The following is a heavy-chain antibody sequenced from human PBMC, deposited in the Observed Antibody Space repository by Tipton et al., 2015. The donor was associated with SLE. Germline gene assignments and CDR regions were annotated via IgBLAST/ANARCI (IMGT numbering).Heavy chain of an antibody. CDR2: IYYRGST. CDR1: GGSISSYY. Sequence: LRLSCTVSGGSISSYYWSWIRQPPGKGLEWIGYIYYRGSTNYNPSLKSRVTISVDTSKNQFSLKLSSVTAADTAVDYCARRLSSGHYFDYWGQGTLVTVSS. J-gene: IGHJ4*02. CDR3: ARRLSSGHYFDY. D-gene: IGHD3-22*01. V-gene: IGHV4-59*08.